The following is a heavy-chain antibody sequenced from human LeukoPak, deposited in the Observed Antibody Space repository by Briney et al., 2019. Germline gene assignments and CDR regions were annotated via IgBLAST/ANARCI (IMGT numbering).Heavy chain of an antibody. V-gene: IGHV1-2*06. D-gene: IGHD3-10*01. Sequence: GASVKVSCKASGYTFTGYYMHWVRQAPGQGLEWMGRINPNSGGTNYAQKFQGRVTMTRDTSISTAYMELSRLRSDDTAVYYRARVDIRQVLWFGEFAFDYWGQGTLVTVSS. J-gene: IGHJ4*02. CDR3: ARVDIRQVLWFGEFAFDY. CDR2: INPNSGGT. CDR1: GYTFTGYY.